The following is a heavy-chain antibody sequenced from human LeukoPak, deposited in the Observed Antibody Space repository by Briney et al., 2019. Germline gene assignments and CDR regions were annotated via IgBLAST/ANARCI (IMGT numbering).Heavy chain of an antibody. V-gene: IGHV4-38-2*02. CDR1: GYSISSGYY. Sequence: SETLSLTCTVSGYSISSGYYWGWIRQPPGKGLEWIGSIYYSGSTYYNPSLKSRVTISVDTSKNQFSLKLSSVTAADTAVYYCARDKEDWGQGTLVTVSS. CDR2: IYYSGST. CDR3: ARDKED. J-gene: IGHJ4*02.